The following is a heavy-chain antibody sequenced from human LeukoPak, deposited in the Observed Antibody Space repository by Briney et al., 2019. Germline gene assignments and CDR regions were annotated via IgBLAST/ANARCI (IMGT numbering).Heavy chain of an antibody. V-gene: IGHV1-18*01. CDR1: GYTFTSYD. D-gene: IGHD2-2*01. J-gene: IGHJ4*02. Sequence: ASVKVSCKASGYTFTSYDINWVRQAPGQGLEWMGWISAYNGVTNYAQNFQGRVTMTTDTSTSTAYMELRSLRSDDTALYYCARQAACSSIRCPIDYWGQGTLVTVSA. CDR3: ARQAACSSIRCPIDY. CDR2: ISAYNGVT.